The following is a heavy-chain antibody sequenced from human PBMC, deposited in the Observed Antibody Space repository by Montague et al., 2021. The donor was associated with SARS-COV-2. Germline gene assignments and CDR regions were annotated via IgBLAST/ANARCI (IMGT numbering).Heavy chain of an antibody. V-gene: IGHV4-38-2*02. CDR1: GGSISSGSY. CDR3: ARVISAVAGANFYFDY. Sequence: ETLSLTCTLSGGSISSGSYWGWIRQPPGKGLEWIGTSDHSGITYYSPSLKSRVTISLDTSKNQFSLNLDSVTASDTAMYYCARVISAVAGANFYFDYWGQGTLVTVSS. J-gene: IGHJ4*02. D-gene: IGHD4/OR15-4a*01. CDR2: SDHSGIT.